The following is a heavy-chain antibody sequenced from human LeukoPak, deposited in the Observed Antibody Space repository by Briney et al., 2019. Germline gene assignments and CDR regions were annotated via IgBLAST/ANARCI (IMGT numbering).Heavy chain of an antibody. V-gene: IGHV4-30-4*08. D-gene: IGHD4-11*01. CDR1: GDSISSGDNY. CDR3: VRPTKVTTVDWYFDL. Sequence: SETLSLTCTVSGDSISSGDNYWSWIRQPPGKGLEWIGYIYYSGSTYYNPSLKSRLTISVDTSKNQFSLKLSSVTAADTAVYYCVRPTKVTTVDWYFDLWGRGTLVTVSS. J-gene: IGHJ2*01. CDR2: IYYSGST.